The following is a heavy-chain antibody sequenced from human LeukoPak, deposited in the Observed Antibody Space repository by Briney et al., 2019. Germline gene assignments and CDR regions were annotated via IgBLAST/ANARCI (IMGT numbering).Heavy chain of an antibody. CDR3: ARGGGYSYGYYYFDY. CDR2: ISGSGGST. Sequence: PGGSLRLSCAASGFTFSSYAMSWVRQAPGKGLEWVSAISGSGGSTYYADSVKGRFTISRDNSKNTLYLQMNSLRAEDTAVYYCARGGGYSYGYYYFDYWGQGTLVTVSS. V-gene: IGHV3-23*01. J-gene: IGHJ4*02. CDR1: GFTFSSYA. D-gene: IGHD5-18*01.